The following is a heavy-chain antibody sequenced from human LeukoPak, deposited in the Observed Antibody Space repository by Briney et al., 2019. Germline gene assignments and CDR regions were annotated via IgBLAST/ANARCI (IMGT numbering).Heavy chain of an antibody. J-gene: IGHJ4*02. CDR1: GRSISTHY. CDR2: IYHSGST. V-gene: IGHV4-59*11. CDR3: ARGGGYASPIGY. Sequence: PSETLSLICTLSGRSISTHYWSWIRQPPGKGLEGIGYIYHSGSTSYNPSLKSRVTISVDTSKNQFSLKLSSVAAADTAVYYCARGGGYASPIGYWGQGGLVTVS. D-gene: IGHD5-12*01.